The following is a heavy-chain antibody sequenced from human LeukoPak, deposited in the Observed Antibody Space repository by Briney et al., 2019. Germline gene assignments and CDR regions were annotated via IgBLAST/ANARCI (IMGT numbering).Heavy chain of an antibody. CDR2: ISSSSSTI. Sequence: GSLRLSCAASGFTFSTYSMNWVRPAPGKGLEWVSYISSSSSTIYYADSVKGRFTISRDNAKNSLYLQMNSLRAEDTAVYYCARGSTYYDSSGQVPFDYWGQGTLVTVSS. J-gene: IGHJ4*02. V-gene: IGHV3-48*01. CDR1: GFTFSTYS. D-gene: IGHD3-22*01. CDR3: ARGSTYYDSSGQVPFDY.